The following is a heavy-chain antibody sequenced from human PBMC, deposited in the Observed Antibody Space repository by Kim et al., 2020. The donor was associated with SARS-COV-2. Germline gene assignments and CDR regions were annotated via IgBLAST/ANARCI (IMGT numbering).Heavy chain of an antibody. J-gene: IGHJ6*02. CDR3: ASQEDRSCSSTSCYEYYYYGMDV. CDR1: GFTFSSYS. CDR2: ISSSSSTK. Sequence: GGSLRLSCAASGFTFSSYSMNWVRQAPGKGLEWVSYISSSSSTKYYADSVKGRFTISRDNAKNSLYLQMNSLRAEDTAVYYCASQEDRSCSSTSCYEYYYYGMDVWGQGTTVTVSS. D-gene: IGHD2-2*01. V-gene: IGHV3-48*04.